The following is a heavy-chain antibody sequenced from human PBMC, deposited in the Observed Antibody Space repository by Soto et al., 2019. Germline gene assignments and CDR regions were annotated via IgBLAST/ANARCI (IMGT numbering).Heavy chain of an antibody. CDR3: ARLDYYDSSAPLGDAFDI. Sequence: PGESLKISCKGSGYSFTSYWIGWVRQMPGKGLEWMGIIYPGDSDTRYSPSFQGQVTISADKSISTAYLQWSSLKASDTAMYYCARLDYYDSSAPLGDAFDIWGQGAMVTVS. CDR2: IYPGDSDT. V-gene: IGHV5-51*01. CDR1: GYSFTSYW. D-gene: IGHD3-22*01. J-gene: IGHJ3*02.